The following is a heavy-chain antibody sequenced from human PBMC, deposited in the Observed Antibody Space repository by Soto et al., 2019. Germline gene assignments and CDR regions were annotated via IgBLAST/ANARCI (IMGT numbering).Heavy chain of an antibody. CDR2: IYYSGST. D-gene: IGHD5-12*01. CDR3: ASFVDSGYDYWNWFDP. V-gene: IGHV4-59*01. Sequence: SETLSLTCTVSGGSISSYYWSWIRQPPGKGLEWIGYIYYSGSTNYNPSLKSRVTISVDTSKNQFSLKLSSVTAADTAVYYCASFVDSGYDYWNWFDPWGQGTLVTVSS. CDR1: GGSISSYY. J-gene: IGHJ5*02.